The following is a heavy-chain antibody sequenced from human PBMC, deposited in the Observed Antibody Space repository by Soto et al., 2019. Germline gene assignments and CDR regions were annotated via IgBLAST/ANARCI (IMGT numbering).Heavy chain of an antibody. Sequence: QITLKESGPTLVKPTQTLTLTCTFSGFSLSTSGVGVGWIRQPPGKALEWLALIYWDDDKRYSPSLNSRLTITNTTSQHQVVLTMTNMDPVDTATYYCARHRGYYYDSSGYYPDYWGQGTLVTVSS. CDR2: IYWDDDK. V-gene: IGHV2-5*02. CDR1: GFSLSTSGVG. CDR3: ARHRGYYYDSSGYYPDY. D-gene: IGHD3-22*01. J-gene: IGHJ4*02.